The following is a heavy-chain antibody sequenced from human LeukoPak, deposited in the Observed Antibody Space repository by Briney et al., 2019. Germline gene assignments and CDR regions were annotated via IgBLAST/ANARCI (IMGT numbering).Heavy chain of an antibody. CDR2: ITYSGGCT. D-gene: IGHD3-10*01. CDR1: GFTFTNYG. V-gene: IGHV3-23*01. J-gene: IGHJ4*02. CDR3: ARGMVRGPNGRPFDY. Sequence: GGSLRLSCAASGFTFTNYGMSWFRQAPGKGLEWVSSITYSGGCTYYADSVKGRFTISRDNSKNTLYLQMNSLRAEDTAVYYCARGMVRGPNGRPFDYWGQGTLVTVSS.